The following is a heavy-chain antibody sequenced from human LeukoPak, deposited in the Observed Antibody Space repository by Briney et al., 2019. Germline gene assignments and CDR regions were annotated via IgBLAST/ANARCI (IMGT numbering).Heavy chain of an antibody. D-gene: IGHD3-16*01. CDR3: ASPRSGGRKELDY. CDR1: GFTFSDYY. Sequence: GGSLRLSCAASGFTFSDYYMSWIRQAPGKGLEWVSYISSSGSTIYYADSVKGRFTISRDNSKNTLYLQMNSLRAEDTAVYYCASPRSGGRKELDYWGQGTLVTVSS. J-gene: IGHJ4*02. CDR2: ISSSGSTI. V-gene: IGHV3-11*04.